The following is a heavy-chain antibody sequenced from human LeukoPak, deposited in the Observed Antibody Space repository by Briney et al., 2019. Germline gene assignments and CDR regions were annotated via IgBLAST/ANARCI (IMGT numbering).Heavy chain of an antibody. CDR1: GFTFTSYA. CDR3: AKGDIVVVPAAAKIHYYYYGMDF. Sequence: GGSLRLSCAASGFTFTSYAMHWVRQAPGKGLEWVSLISGDGGSTYYADSVKGRFTISRDNSKNSLYLQMNSLRTEDTALYYCAKGDIVVVPAAAKIHYYYYGMDFWGQGTTVTVSS. V-gene: IGHV3-43*02. J-gene: IGHJ6*02. CDR2: ISGDGGST. D-gene: IGHD2-2*01.